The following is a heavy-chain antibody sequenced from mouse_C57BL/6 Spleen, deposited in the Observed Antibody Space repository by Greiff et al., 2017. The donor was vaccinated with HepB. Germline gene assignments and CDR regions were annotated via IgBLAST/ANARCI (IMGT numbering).Heavy chain of an antibody. CDR1: GYTFTSYW. V-gene: IGHV1-5*01. D-gene: IGHD1-1*02. CDR3: TRGVVEGPPSY. CDR2: IYPGNSDT. J-gene: IGHJ3*01. Sequence: EVQLQESGTVLARPGASVKMSCKTSGYTFTSYWMHWVKQRPGQGLEWIGAIYPGNSDTSYNQKFKGKANLTAVTSASTAYMELSSLTNEDSAVYYCTRGVVEGPPSYWGQGTLVTVSA.